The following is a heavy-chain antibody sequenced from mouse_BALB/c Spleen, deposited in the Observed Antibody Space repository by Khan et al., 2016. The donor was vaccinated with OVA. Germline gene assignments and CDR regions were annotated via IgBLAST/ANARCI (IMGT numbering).Heavy chain of an antibody. V-gene: IGHV1-5*01. D-gene: IGHD2-2*01. CDR1: GYGFTSYW. CDR3: TRSYGSYYFAY. CDR2: IFPGISDT. Sequence: VQLQQSGTVLARPGASVKMSCKASGYGFTSYWMHWVKQRPGQGLEWIGAIFPGISDTRYNQKFKGKVTLTVVTSASTAYMELSSLTNEDSAVYYCTRSYGSYYFAYWGQGTTLTVSS. J-gene: IGHJ2*01.